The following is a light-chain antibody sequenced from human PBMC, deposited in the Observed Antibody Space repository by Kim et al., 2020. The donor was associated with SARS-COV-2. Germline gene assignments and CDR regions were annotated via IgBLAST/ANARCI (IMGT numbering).Light chain of an antibody. CDR1: KGITTS. CDR3: QQYYNYPLT. V-gene: IGKV1-16*02. J-gene: IGKJ4*01. CDR2: AAS. Sequence: AAVGDRVTITCRASKGITTSLAWFHQKPGKAPKSLIYAASNLQSGVPSKFSGSGSGTDFTLTINALQPEDFATYYCQQYYNYPLTFGGATKVDIK.